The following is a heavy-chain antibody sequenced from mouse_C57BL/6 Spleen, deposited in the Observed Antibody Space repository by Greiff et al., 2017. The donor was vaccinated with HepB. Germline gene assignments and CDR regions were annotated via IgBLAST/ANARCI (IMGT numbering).Heavy chain of an antibody. CDR1: GFTFSSYG. J-gene: IGHJ4*01. Sequence: EVMLVESGGDLVKPGGSLKLSCAASGFTFSSYGMSWVRQTPDKRLEWVATISSGGSYTYYPDSVKGRFTISRDNAKNTLYLQMSSLKSEDTAVYYCAKGPKGDAMDYWGQGTSVTVSS. CDR3: AKGPKGDAMDY. V-gene: IGHV5-6*01. D-gene: IGHD3-3*01. CDR2: ISSGGSYT.